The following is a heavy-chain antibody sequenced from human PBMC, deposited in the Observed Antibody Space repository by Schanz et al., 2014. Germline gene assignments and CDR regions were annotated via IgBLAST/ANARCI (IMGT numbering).Heavy chain of an antibody. V-gene: IGHV3-21*04. CDR1: GFTLSVYT. CDR3: AKGQGAVINNWYFDL. CDR2: ISSSGFST. D-gene: IGHD2-21*01. J-gene: IGHJ2*01. Sequence: EVQLVESGGGLVKPGGSLRLSCAASGFTLSVYTMNWVRQAPGKGLEWVSSISSSGFSTNYADSVKGRFTISRDNSINTLSLQMNSLSADDTAVYYCAKGQGAVINNWYFDLWGRGTLVTVSS.